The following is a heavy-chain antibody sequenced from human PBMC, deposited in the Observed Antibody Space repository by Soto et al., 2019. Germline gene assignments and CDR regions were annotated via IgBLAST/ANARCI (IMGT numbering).Heavy chain of an antibody. CDR3: ARGAHYGMDV. J-gene: IGHJ6*02. CDR2: ISYDGSNK. V-gene: IGHV3-30-3*01. Sequence: LRLSCAASGFTFSSYAMHWVRQAPGKGLEWVAVISYDGSNKYYADSVKGRFTISRDNSKNTLYLQMNSLRAEDTAVYYCARGAHYGMDVWGQGTTVTVSS. CDR1: GFTFSSYA.